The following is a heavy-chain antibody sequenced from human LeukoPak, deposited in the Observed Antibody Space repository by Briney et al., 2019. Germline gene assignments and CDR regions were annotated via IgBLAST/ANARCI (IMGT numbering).Heavy chain of an antibody. CDR1: GGTFSSYA. D-gene: IGHD2-2*01. V-gene: IGHV1-69*06. J-gene: IGHJ6*04. CDR3: ARDWGIVVVLAAYGMDV. CDR2: IIPIFGTA. Sequence: SVKVSCKASGGTFSSYAISWVRQAPGQGLEWMGGIIPIFGTANYAQKFQGRVTITADKSTSTAYMELSSLRSEDTAVYYCARDWGIVVVLAAYGMDVWGKGTTVTVSS.